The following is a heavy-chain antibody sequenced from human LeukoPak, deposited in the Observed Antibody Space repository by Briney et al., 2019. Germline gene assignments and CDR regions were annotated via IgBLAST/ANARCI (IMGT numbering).Heavy chain of an antibody. CDR2: IKTDGSST. CDR1: GFTFSSYW. CDR3: ARDLTSEWELLN. D-gene: IGHD1-26*01. J-gene: IGHJ4*02. Sequence: QPGRSLRLSCAPSGFTFSSYWMHWVRQAPGKGPVWVSRIKTDGSSTSYADSVKGRFTISRDNAKNTLYLQMNSLRAEDTAVYYCARDLTSEWELLNWGQGTLVTVSS. V-gene: IGHV3-74*01.